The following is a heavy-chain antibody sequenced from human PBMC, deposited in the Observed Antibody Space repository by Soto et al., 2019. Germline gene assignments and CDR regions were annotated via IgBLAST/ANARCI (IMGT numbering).Heavy chain of an antibody. J-gene: IGHJ4*02. V-gene: IGHV4-31*03. CDR2: IYYNGST. Sequence: QVLLQESGPGLMKPSQTLSLTCTVSGLTISSASYYWSWIRHHPGKGLEWVGNIYYNGSTYYSPSLKSRVTLWVDTAKNQFSLRLTSVTASDTAVYYCARYRISGSWSKYDYWCQVPLVTVSS. CDR1: GLTISSASYY. CDR3: ARYRISGSWSKYDY. D-gene: IGHD6-13*01.